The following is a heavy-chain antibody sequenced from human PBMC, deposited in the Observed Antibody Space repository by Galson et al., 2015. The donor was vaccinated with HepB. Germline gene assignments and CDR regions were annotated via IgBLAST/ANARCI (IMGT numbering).Heavy chain of an antibody. D-gene: IGHD3-10*01. CDR2: ISTGGSTK. V-gene: IGHV3-48*02. J-gene: IGHJ4*02. CDR3: ARSLGRRGVDPQPYYFDY. Sequence: SLRLSCAASGFTLSSYGMSWVRQAPGKGLEWVSYISTGGSTKYYADSVKGRLTISRDNAKSSLYLQLNSLRDEDTAVYYCARSLGRRGVDPQPYYFDYWGQGTLVTVSS. CDR1: GFTLSSYG.